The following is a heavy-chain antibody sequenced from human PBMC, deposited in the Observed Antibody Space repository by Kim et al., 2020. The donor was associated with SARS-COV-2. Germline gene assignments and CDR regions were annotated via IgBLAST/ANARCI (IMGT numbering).Heavy chain of an antibody. Sequence: ASVKVSCKASGYTLPHYKFHWVRQAPGQGLEWMAWINAGSGDTIYSEKFQGRVTLIRDTSARKVYIELSSLQSEDTAVYYCARDEDYWGQGTLVTVSS. J-gene: IGHJ4*02. V-gene: IGHV1-3*01. CDR3: ARDEDY. CDR1: GYTLPHYK. CDR2: INAGSGDT.